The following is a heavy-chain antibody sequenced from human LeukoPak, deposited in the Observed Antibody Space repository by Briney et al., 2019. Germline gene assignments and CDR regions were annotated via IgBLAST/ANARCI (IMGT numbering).Heavy chain of an antibody. J-gene: IGHJ4*02. V-gene: IGHV1-8*02. D-gene: IGHD6-13*01. CDR1: GYTFTSYA. CDR3: ARHLPGIAAAGTFPLGY. CDR2: MNPNSGNT. Sequence: GASVKVSCKASGYTFTSYAMHWVRQAPGQRLEWMGWMNPNSGNTGYAQKFQGRVTMTRNTSISTAYMERSSLRSEDTAVYYCARHLPGIAAAGTFPLGYWGQGTLVTVSS.